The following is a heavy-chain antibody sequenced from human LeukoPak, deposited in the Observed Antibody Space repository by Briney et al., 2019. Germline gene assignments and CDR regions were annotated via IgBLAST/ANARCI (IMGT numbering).Heavy chain of an antibody. J-gene: IGHJ4*02. CDR3: ARVDPDYYGSGSYHAFDY. Sequence: PGGSLRLSCAASGFSFSVYWMHWVRQAPGKGPVWVSRIKTDGSITDYADFVKGRFTISRDNAKNSLYLQMNSLRAEDTAVYYCARVDPDYYGSGSYHAFDYWGQGTLVTVSS. CDR1: GFSFSVYW. D-gene: IGHD3-10*01. V-gene: IGHV3-74*01. CDR2: IKTDGSIT.